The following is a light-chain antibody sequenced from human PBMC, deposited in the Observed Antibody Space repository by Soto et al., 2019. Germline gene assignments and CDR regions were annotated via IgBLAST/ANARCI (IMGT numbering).Light chain of an antibody. CDR2: GAS. CDR1: QSVSSSY. J-gene: IGKJ1*01. Sequence: EILLTQAPGPLSLSARERATLSSWASQSVSSSYLAWYQQKPGQAPRLLIYGASSRATGIPARFSGSGSGTEFTHTISSLESDDFAVYYCQQYENWPRTFGQGTKVDIK. CDR3: QQYENWPRT. V-gene: IGKV3-20*01.